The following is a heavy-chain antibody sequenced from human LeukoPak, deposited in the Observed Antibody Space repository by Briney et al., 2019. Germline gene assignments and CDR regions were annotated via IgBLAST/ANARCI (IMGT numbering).Heavy chain of an antibody. D-gene: IGHD3-9*01. V-gene: IGHV3-53*01. CDR3: ARNGEGLRYFDWLPQY. J-gene: IGHJ4*02. CDR1: GFTVSSNH. CDR2: IYSGGST. Sequence: GGSLRLSCAASGFTVSSNHMSWVRQAPGKGLEWVSVIYSGGSTYYADSVKGRFTISRDNAKNTLYLQMNSLRAEDTAVYYCARNGEGLRYFDWLPQYWGQGTLVTVSS.